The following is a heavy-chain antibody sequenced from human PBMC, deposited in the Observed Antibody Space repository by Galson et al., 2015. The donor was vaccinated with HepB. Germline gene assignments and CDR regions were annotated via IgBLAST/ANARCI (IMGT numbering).Heavy chain of an antibody. D-gene: IGHD3-22*01. CDR1: GFTFSSYA. Sequence: SLRLSCAASGFTFSSYAMSWVRQAPGKGLEWVSAISGSGGSTYYADSVKGRFTISRDNSKNTLYLQMNSLRAEDTAVYYCAKDRPSGITMIVVVIYFDYWGQGTLVTVSS. CDR3: AKDRPSGITMIVVVIYFDY. V-gene: IGHV3-23*01. CDR2: ISGSGGST. J-gene: IGHJ4*02.